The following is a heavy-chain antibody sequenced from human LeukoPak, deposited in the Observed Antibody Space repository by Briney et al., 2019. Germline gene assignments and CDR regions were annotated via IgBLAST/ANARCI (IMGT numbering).Heavy chain of an antibody. D-gene: IGHD3-10*01. CDR2: MYISGST. CDR1: GDSISGYY. Sequence: KPSETLSLTCSVSGDSISGYYWSWIRQPPGKEMEWIGHMYISGSTSYNPYLRSRVTMSLDTSKSQFSLRLSSVTAADTAVYYCARMTARGLHSGYLDKWGLGTLVAVSS. J-gene: IGHJ4*02. V-gene: IGHV4-4*07. CDR3: ARMTARGLHSGYLDK.